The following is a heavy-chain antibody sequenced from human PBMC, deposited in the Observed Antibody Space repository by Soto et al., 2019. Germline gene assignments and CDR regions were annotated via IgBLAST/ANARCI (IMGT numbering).Heavy chain of an antibody. Sequence: GEPLKISCKASGYSFTKYWIGWVRQMPGKGLEWMGIIYPGDSDTRYSPSFQGQVTISADKSISTAYLQWSSLKASDTAMYYCARLTAAAGTLVYGMDVWGQGTTVTVSS. D-gene: IGHD6-13*01. J-gene: IGHJ6*02. CDR1: GYSFTKYW. V-gene: IGHV5-51*01. CDR2: IYPGDSDT. CDR3: ARLTAAAGTLVYGMDV.